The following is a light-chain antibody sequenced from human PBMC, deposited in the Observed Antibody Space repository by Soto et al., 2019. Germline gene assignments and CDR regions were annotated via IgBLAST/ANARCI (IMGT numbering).Light chain of an antibody. V-gene: IGLV2-11*01. CDR2: NVI. CDR1: SSDVGGYNF. CDR3: CSYAGSYTYV. Sequence: QSVLTQPRSVSGSPGQSVTISCTGTSSDVGGYNFVSWYQHHPGKAPKLMIYNVIQRPSGVPDRFSASKSGNTASLTISGLQAEDEADYYCCSYAGSYTYVFGTGTKVTGL. J-gene: IGLJ1*01.